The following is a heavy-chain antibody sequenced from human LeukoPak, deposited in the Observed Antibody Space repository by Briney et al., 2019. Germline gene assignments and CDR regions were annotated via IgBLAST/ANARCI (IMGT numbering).Heavy chain of an antibody. D-gene: IGHD3-16*01. J-gene: IGHJ4*02. V-gene: IGHV1-2*02. Sequence: ASVKVSCKASGYTFTGYFIHWVRQAPGQGLEWMGWINCNRGDTKYAEKFQGRVTMSRDTSTSTVYMDLSGLTSDDTALYFCARDPLAESTWALDSWGQGTLVTVSS. CDR1: GYTFTGYF. CDR3: ARDPLAESTWALDS. CDR2: INCNRGDT.